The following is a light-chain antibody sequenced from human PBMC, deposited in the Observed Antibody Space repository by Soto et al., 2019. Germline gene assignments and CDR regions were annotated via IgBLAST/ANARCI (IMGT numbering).Light chain of an antibody. CDR2: DAS. Sequence: IRMSQSPSTLSASVGDTVTVTCRASQSIGRWLAWYQQKPGKAPKLLIFDASTLENGVPARFSGSRSGPEFSLTISSLQPDDFATYYCQQYYSYWTLGQGTKVDIK. CDR3: QQYYSYWT. J-gene: IGKJ1*01. CDR1: QSIGRW. V-gene: IGKV1-5*01.